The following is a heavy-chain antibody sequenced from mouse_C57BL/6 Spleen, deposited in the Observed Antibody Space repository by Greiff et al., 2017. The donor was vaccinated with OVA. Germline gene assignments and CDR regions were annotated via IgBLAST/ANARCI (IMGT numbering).Heavy chain of an antibody. CDR1: GYSITSGYY. J-gene: IGHJ2*01. Sequence: LQESGPGLVKPSQSLSLTCSVTGYSITSGYYWNWIRQFPGNKLEWMGYISYDGSNNYNPSLKNRISITRDTSKNQFFLKLNSVTTEDTATYYCARADGTYFDYWGQGTTLTVSS. V-gene: IGHV3-6*01. CDR3: ARADGTYFDY. D-gene: IGHD2-1*01. CDR2: ISYDGSN.